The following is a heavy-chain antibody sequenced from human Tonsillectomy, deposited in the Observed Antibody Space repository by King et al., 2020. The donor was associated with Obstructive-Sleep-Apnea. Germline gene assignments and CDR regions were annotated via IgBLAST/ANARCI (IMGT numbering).Heavy chain of an antibody. Sequence: QLQESGPGLVKPSETLSLTCTVSGGSISSSSYYWGWIRQPPGKGLEWIGSIYYSGSTYYNPSLKSRVTISVDTSKNQFSLKLSSVTAADTAVYYCARPYYYDGSGYYYFDYWGQGTLVTVSS. CDR2: IYYSGST. D-gene: IGHD3-22*01. CDR3: ARPYYYDGSGYYYFDY. J-gene: IGHJ4*02. V-gene: IGHV4-39*01. CDR1: GGSISSSSYY.